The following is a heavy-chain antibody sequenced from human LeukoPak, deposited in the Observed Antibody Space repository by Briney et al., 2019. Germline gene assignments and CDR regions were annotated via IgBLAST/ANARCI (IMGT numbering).Heavy chain of an antibody. CDR2: IKQDGSEK. V-gene: IGHV3-7*01. CDR3: ARDGGILTTVTTRPFDY. D-gene: IGHD4-17*01. CDR1: GFTFSSYW. Sequence: PGGSLRLSCAASGFTFSSYWMSWVRQAPGKGLEWVANIKQDGSEKYYVDSVKGRFTISRDNAKNSLYLQMNSLRAEDTAVYYCARDGGILTTVTTRPFDYWGQGTLVTVSS. J-gene: IGHJ4*02.